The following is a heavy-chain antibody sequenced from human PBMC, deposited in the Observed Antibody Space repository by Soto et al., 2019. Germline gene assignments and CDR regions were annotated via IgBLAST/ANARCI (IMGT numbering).Heavy chain of an antibody. CDR2: ISTYKGNT. CDR3: ATRSPAFDY. J-gene: IGHJ4*02. V-gene: IGHV1-18*01. CDR1: GYNFTSYG. Sequence: QVQLVQSGPEVKKPGASVKVSCKTSGYNFTSYGISWVRQAPGQGLEWMGWISTYKGNTNYAQKFQGRVTMTTDTSTSTAYMELRSLRSDDTAVYYCATRSPAFDYRGQGTLVTVSS.